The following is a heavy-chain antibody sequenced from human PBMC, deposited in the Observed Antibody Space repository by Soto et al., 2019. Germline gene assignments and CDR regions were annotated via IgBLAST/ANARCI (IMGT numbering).Heavy chain of an antibody. CDR2: IYYSGST. J-gene: IGHJ4*02. D-gene: IGHD2-8*01. V-gene: IGHV4-39*01. CDR1: GGSISSSSYY. CDR3: ARQYGRDGLDY. Sequence: SETLSLTCTVPGGSISSSSYYWGWIRQPPGKGLEWIGSIYYSGSTYYNPSLKSRVTISVDTSKNQFSLKLSSVTAADTAVYYCARQYGRDGLDYWGQGTLVTVS.